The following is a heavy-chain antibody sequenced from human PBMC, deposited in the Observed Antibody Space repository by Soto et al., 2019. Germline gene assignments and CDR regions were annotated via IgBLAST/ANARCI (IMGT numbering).Heavy chain of an antibody. Sequence: ASVKVSCKLSGYSFSNFYVHWVRQAPGQGLEWMGIIDPSSGTTSYTQKFQERVTMTRDTSMSTVYMELSRLRSEDTAVYYCARGAVVVPNGLIAGMDVWGLGTTVTVSS. CDR3: ARGAVVVPNGLIAGMDV. V-gene: IGHV1-46*01. D-gene: IGHD2-15*01. CDR2: IDPSSGTT. CDR1: GYSFSNFY. J-gene: IGHJ6*02.